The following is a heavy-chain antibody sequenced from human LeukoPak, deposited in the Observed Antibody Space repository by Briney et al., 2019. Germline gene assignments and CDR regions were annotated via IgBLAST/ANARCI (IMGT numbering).Heavy chain of an antibody. J-gene: IGHJ3*02. CDR1: GFTFSSYD. V-gene: IGHV3-30*02. Sequence: PGGSLRLSCAASGFTFSSYDMHWVRQAPGKGLEWVAFIRYDGSNKYYADSVKGRFTISRDNSKNTLYLQMNSLRAEDTAVYYCAKALSGSTTHDAFDIWGQGTMVTVSS. CDR2: IRYDGSNK. D-gene: IGHD2/OR15-2a*01. CDR3: AKALSGSTTHDAFDI.